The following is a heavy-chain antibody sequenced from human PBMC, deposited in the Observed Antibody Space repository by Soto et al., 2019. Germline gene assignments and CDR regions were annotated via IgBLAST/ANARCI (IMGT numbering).Heavy chain of an antibody. CDR1: GFTFRSYT. CDR3: ARGYGHFDY. Sequence: GGSLRLSCAASGFTFRSYTMNWVRQAPGNGMEWVSSISSGSSYIYYADSVKGRFTISRDNAKNSLYLQMNSLRAEDTAVYYCARGYGHFDYWGQGTLVTVSS. D-gene: IGHD4-17*01. CDR2: ISSGSSYI. V-gene: IGHV3-21*01. J-gene: IGHJ4*02.